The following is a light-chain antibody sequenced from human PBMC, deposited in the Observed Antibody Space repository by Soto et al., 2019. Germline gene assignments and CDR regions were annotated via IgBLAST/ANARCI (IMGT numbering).Light chain of an antibody. CDR2: DNY. V-gene: IGLV1-51*01. J-gene: IGLJ1*01. CDR3: GTWDSSLSAGYV. Sequence: VLTQPPSVSAAPGQKVTISCSGSGSNIGTYYVSWYQQLPGSAPKLLIYDNYKRPSGIPDRFSGSTSGTSATLGITGLQTGDEADYYCGTWDSSLSAGYVFGTGTKVTVL. CDR1: GSNIGTYY.